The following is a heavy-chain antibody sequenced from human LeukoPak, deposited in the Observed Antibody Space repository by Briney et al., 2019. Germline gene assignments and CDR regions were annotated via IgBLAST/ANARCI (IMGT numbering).Heavy chain of an antibody. J-gene: IGHJ4*02. CDR3: ARVGYNYGHFDY. Sequence: GGSLRLSCAASGFTFSSYGMSWVRQAPGKGLEWVAVISYDGSNKYYADSVKGRFTISRDNSKNTLYLQMNSLRAEDTAVYYCARVGYNYGHFDYWGQGTLVTVSS. D-gene: IGHD5-18*01. CDR2: ISYDGSNK. CDR1: GFTFSSYG. V-gene: IGHV3-30*03.